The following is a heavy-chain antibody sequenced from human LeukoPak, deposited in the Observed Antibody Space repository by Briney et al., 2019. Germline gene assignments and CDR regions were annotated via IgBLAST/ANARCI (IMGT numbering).Heavy chain of an antibody. CDR3: ARDPRPSGSYSPAYFDY. Sequence: SETLSLTCTVSGYSISSGYYWGWIRQPPGKGLEWIGSIYHSGSTYYNPCLKSRVTISVDTSKNQFSLKLSSVTAADTAVYYCARDPRPSGSYSPAYFDYWGQGTLVTVSS. D-gene: IGHD1-26*01. V-gene: IGHV4-38-2*02. CDR2: IYHSGST. CDR1: GYSISSGYY. J-gene: IGHJ4*02.